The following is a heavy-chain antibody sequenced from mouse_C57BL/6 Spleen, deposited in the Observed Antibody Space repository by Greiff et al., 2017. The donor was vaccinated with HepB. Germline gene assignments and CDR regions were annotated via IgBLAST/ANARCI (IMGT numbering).Heavy chain of an antibody. V-gene: IGHV1-53*01. CDR2: INPSNGGT. Sequence: QVQLQQSGTELVKPGASVKLSCKASGYTFTSYWMHWVKQRPGQGLEWIGNINPSNGGTNYNEKFKSKATLTVDKSSSTAYMQLSSLTSEDSAVYYCARRVYYDYDVEVWFAYWGQGTLVTVSA. D-gene: IGHD2-4*01. CDR1: GYTFTSYW. J-gene: IGHJ3*01. CDR3: ARRVYYDYDVEVWFAY.